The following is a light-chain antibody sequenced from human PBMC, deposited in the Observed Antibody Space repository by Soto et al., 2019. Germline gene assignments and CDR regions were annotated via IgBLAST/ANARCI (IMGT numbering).Light chain of an antibody. CDR1: HSVGTY. CDR2: DAS. CDR3: QQRSNWPPAIT. V-gene: IGKV3-11*01. Sequence: ESVLTQSPGTLSLSPWERATLSCRASHSVGTYLVWYQQKPGQAPRLLIYDASNRATGIPARFSGSGSGTDFTLTISSLEPEDFAVYYCQQRSNWPPAITFGQGTRLEIK. J-gene: IGKJ5*01.